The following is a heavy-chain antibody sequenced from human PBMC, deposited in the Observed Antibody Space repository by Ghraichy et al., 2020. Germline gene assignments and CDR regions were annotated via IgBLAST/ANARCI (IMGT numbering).Heavy chain of an antibody. V-gene: IGHV3-30*02. CDR1: GFTFSSYG. Sequence: RGSLRLSCAASGFTFSSYGMHWVRQAPGKGLEWVAFIRYDGSNKYYADSVKGRFTISRDNSKNTLYLQMNSLRAEDTAVYYCAKEYCSSTSCYEGLPDYWGQGTLVTVSS. CDR2: IRYDGSNK. CDR3: AKEYCSSTSCYEGLPDY. D-gene: IGHD2-2*01. J-gene: IGHJ4*02.